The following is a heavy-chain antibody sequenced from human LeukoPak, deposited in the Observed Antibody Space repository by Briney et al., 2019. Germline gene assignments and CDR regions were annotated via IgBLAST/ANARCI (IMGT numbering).Heavy chain of an antibody. CDR1: GGSISSGGYS. D-gene: IGHD3-3*01. CDR3: AKTWSAYAFDI. CDR2: IYHSGST. V-gene: IGHV4-30-2*01. Sequence: ASQTLSLTFAVSGGSISSGGYSWSWIRQPPGKGLEWIGYIYHSGSTYYNPSLKSRVTISVDRSKNQFSLKLSSVTAADTAVYYCAKTWSAYAFDIWGQGTMVTVSS. J-gene: IGHJ3*02.